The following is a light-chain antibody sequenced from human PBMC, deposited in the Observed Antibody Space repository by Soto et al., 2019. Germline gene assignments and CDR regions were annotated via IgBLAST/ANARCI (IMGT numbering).Light chain of an antibody. J-gene: IGKJ1*01. V-gene: IGKV3-20*01. CDR1: QSVSNSY. CDR2: DAS. Sequence: EIVLTQSPGTLSLSPGERATLSCRASQSVSNSYLAWYQQKPGQAPRLLIYDASSRATGIPDRFSGSGSGTDFTLTISRLEPEDFAVYYCQQYGSSPWTFGQGTKAEIK. CDR3: QQYGSSPWT.